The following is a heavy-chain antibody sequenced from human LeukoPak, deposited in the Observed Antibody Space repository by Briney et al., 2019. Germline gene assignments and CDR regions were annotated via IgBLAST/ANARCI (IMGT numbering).Heavy chain of an antibody. CDR1: GFTFSSYA. CDR2: ISGSGGST. CDR3: AKSPSYSSGWYGVSFDY. Sequence: GGSLRLSCAASGFTFSSYAMSWVRQAPGKGLEWVSAISGSGGSTYYADSVKGRFTISRDNSKNTLYLQMNSLRAEDTAVYYCAKSPSYSSGWYGVSFDYWGQGTLVTVSS. D-gene: IGHD6-19*01. V-gene: IGHV3-23*01. J-gene: IGHJ4*02.